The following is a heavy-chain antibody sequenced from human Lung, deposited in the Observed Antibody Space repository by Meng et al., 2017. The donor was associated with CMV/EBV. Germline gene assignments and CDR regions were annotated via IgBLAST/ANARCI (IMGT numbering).Heavy chain of an antibody. D-gene: IGHD3-22*01. J-gene: IGHJ4*02. Sequence: YGVTNYGIAWVRQPPGKGWEWMGVISPVNSETRYGPPFRGKVTSSADKSINTAYVQWRSLKASDTATYYCARRRHYYDSSGYGLDSWGRGTLVTVSS. CDR3: ARRRHYYDSSGYGLDS. CDR2: ISPVNSET. CDR1: YGVTNYG. V-gene: IGHV5-51*01.